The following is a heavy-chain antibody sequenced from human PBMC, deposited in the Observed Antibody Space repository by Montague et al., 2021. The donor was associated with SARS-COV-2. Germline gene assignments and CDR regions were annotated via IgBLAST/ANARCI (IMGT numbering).Heavy chain of an antibody. Sequence: TLSLTCAVYGGSFSGYYWSWIRQPPGKALEWLALIDWDDDKYYSTSLKTSLTISKDTSKNQVVLTMTNMDPVDTATYYCARIRLVRGVIGFYGRDVWGQGTPVTVSS. CDR1: GGSFSGYY. D-gene: IGHD3-10*01. CDR3: ARIRLVRGVIGFYGRDV. V-gene: IGHV2-70*01. CDR2: IDWDDDK. J-gene: IGHJ6*02.